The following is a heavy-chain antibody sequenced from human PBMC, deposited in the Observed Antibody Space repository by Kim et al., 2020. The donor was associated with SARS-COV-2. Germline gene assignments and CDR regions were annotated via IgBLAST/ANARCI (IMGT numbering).Heavy chain of an antibody. Sequence: GGSLRLSCAASGFTFSNYGMSWVRQAPGKGLDWVSVVDNSGTSRYYADSVKGRFTISRDNSKNTLYLQMNSLRAEDTAVYYCAKGVTTSWVGSDYWGQGTLVTVSS. CDR3: AKGVTTSWVGSDY. J-gene: IGHJ4*02. CDR1: GFTFSNYG. CDR2: VDNSGTSR. D-gene: IGHD4-17*01. V-gene: IGHV3-23*05.